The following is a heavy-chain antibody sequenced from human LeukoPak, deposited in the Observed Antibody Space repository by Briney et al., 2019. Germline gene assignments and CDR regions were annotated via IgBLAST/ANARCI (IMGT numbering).Heavy chain of an antibody. CDR1: GFTFTSSA. V-gene: IGHV1-58*02. Sequence: GTSVKVSCKASGFTFTSSAMQWVRQARGQRLEWIGWIVVGSGNTNYAQKFQERVTISRDMSTSTAYMELSRLRSEDTAVYYCAADTYYDILTGYPKYYFDYWGQGTLVTVSS. CDR2: IVVGSGNT. CDR3: AADTYYDILTGYPKYYFDY. J-gene: IGHJ4*02. D-gene: IGHD3-9*01.